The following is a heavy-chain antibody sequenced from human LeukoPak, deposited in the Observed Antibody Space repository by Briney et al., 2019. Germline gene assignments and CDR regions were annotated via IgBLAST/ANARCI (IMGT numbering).Heavy chain of an antibody. Sequence: GGSLRLSCAASGFSSTSYWMHWVRQAPGKGLVWVSCINLDGSGTTYADSVKGRFTISRDNAKNTLFLQMNSLRAEDTAVYYCSRAYDSGTYSSFDSWGQGTLVTVTS. V-gene: IGHV3-74*01. CDR1: GFSSTSYW. D-gene: IGHD3-10*01. CDR2: INLDGSGT. CDR3: SRAYDSGTYSSFDS. J-gene: IGHJ4*02.